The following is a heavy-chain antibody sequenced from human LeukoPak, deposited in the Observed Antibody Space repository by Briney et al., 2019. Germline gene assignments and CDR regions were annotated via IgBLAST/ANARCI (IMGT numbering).Heavy chain of an antibody. CDR2: ISGSGGST. CDR3: AKDSKGYYDSSGFDY. CDR1: GFPFSSYW. D-gene: IGHD3-22*01. J-gene: IGHJ4*02. Sequence: GGSLRLSCVASGFPFSSYWMTWVRQAPGKGLEWVSAISGSGGSTYYADSVKGRFTISRDNSKNTLYLQMNSLRAEDTAVYYCAKDSKGYYDSSGFDYWGQGTLVTVSS. V-gene: IGHV3-23*01.